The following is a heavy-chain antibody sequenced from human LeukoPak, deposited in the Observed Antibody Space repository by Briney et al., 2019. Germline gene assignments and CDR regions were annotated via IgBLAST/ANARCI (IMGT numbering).Heavy chain of an antibody. Sequence: GGSRRLSCAGSEFIFSSYWMSWARQAPGKGLDWVASIKGDGSEKHYADSVKGRFTISSDNAENSLYLQMNDLRAEDSAVYFCARDLKGQTGYYNTWGQGTLITVSS. D-gene: IGHD3-9*01. CDR2: IKGDGSEK. CDR1: EFIFSSYW. J-gene: IGHJ4*02. V-gene: IGHV3-7*01. CDR3: ARDLKGQTGYYNT.